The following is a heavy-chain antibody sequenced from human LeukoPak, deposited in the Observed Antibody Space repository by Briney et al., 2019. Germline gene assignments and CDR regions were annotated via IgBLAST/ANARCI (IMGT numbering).Heavy chain of an antibody. CDR2: ISYDGSNK. Sequence: GGSLRLSCAASGFTFSSYAMHWVRQAPGKGLEWVAVISYDGSNKYYADSVKGRFTISRDNSKNTLYLQMNSLRAEDTAVYYCARAPPAHPFDYWGQGTLVTVSS. CDR1: GFTFSSYA. CDR3: ARAPPAHPFDY. J-gene: IGHJ4*02. V-gene: IGHV3-30-3*01. D-gene: IGHD2-2*01.